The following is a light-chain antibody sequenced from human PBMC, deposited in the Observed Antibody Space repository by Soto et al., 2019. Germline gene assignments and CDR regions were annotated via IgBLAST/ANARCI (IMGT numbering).Light chain of an antibody. CDR3: QQTYNSPLT. CDR1: LKINNY. Sequence: DIQMTQSRSTVSASVGDRVTITGRASLKINNYLNWYQQRPGKAPQLQVYAASTLQSGVPPRFSGSGSGTEFALTITSLQPEDFATYFCQQTYNSPLTFGGGTKVDI. J-gene: IGKJ4*01. CDR2: AAS. V-gene: IGKV1-39*01.